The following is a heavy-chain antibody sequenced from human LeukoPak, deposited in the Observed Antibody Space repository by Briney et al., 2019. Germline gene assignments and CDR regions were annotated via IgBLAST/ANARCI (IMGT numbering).Heavy chain of an antibody. J-gene: IGHJ5*02. CDR2: ISDSGGTT. D-gene: IGHD1-26*01. CDR1: GFTFSSYA. CDR3: AAASGNYGP. V-gene: IGHV3-23*01. Sequence: GGSLRLSCAASGFTFSSYAMSWVRQAPGKGLERVSLISDSGGTTYYADSVKGRFTISRDNSKNTLFLQMNSLRAEDAAVYYCAAASGNYGPWGQGTLVTVSS.